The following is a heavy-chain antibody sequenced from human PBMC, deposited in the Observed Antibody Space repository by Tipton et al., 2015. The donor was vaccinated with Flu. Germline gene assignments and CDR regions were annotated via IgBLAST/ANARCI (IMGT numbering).Heavy chain of an antibody. V-gene: IGHV3-33*01. J-gene: IGHJ6*01. Sequence: RSLRLSCKVSGFDFRVYGMHWVRQAPGKGLEWVAVIWYDGSNIHYADSVKGRFTISRDNSKNTLYLQMNGLRAEDTAVYYCARDEGVVNYYFGMDVWGQGTTVTVSS. CDR2: IWYDGSNI. CDR1: GFDFRVYG. CDR3: ARDEGVVNYYFGMDV.